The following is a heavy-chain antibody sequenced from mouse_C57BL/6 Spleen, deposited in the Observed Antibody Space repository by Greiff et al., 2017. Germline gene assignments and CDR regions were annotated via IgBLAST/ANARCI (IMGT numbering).Heavy chain of an antibody. D-gene: IGHD2-3*01. V-gene: IGHV1-64*01. CDR3: ARGDYDGLDY. Sequence: QVQLQQPGAELVKPGASVKLSCKASGYTFTSYWMHWVKQRPGKGLEWIGMIHPNSGSTNYNEKVKSKATLTVDKSASTAYMQLSSLTSEDAAVYYCARGDYDGLDYWGQGTTLTVSS. CDR1: GYTFTSYW. CDR2: IHPNSGST. J-gene: IGHJ2*01.